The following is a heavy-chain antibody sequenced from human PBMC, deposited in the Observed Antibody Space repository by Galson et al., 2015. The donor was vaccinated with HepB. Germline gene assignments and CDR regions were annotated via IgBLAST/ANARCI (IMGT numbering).Heavy chain of an antibody. CDR1: GFTFSSYS. D-gene: IGHD5-18*01. Sequence: SLRLSCAASGFTFSSYSMNWVRQAPGKGLEWVSSISSSSSYIYYADSVKGRFTISRDNAKNSLYLQMNSLRAEDTAVYYCARGGYSYGHPQPYYFDYWGQGTLVTVSS. CDR3: ARGGYSYGHPQPYYFDY. CDR2: ISSSSSYI. J-gene: IGHJ4*02. V-gene: IGHV3-21*01.